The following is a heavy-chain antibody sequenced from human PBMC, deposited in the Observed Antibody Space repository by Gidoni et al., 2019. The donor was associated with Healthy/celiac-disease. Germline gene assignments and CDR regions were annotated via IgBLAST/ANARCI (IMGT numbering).Heavy chain of an antibody. V-gene: IGHV4-59*01. CDR1: GGSLSSYY. Sequence: QVQLQESGPGLVKPSETLSLTCTVSGGSLSSYYWSWIRQPPGKGLEWIGYIYYSGSTNYNPSLKSRVTISVDTSKNQFSLKLSSVTAADTAVYYCARVLGGVIVNDAFDIWGQGTMVTVSS. CDR3: ARVLGGVIVNDAFDI. CDR2: IYYSGST. J-gene: IGHJ3*02. D-gene: IGHD3-16*02.